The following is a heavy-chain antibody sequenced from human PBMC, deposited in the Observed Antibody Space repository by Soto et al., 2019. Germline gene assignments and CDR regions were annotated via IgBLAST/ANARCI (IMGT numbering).Heavy chain of an antibody. CDR2: ISTSSSYT. J-gene: IGHJ5*02. V-gene: IGHV3-11*06. Sequence: PGGSLRLSCAASGFSFSDSHMSWVRQAPGKGLESVSYISTSSSYTNYADYVKGRFTISRDNAKNSLYLQMNSLRAEDTAVYYCARVPAMEPYNWFDPWGQGTLVTVSS. CDR3: ARVPAMEPYNWFDP. CDR1: GFSFSDSH. D-gene: IGHD5-18*01.